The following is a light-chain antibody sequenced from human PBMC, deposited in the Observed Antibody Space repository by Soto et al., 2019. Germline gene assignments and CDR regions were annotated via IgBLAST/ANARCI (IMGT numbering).Light chain of an antibody. J-gene: IGKJ3*01. CDR2: DAS. CDR1: QSISSW. V-gene: IGKV1-5*01. CDR3: HQYNSYPFT. Sequence: DIPMTQSPSTLSASVGDRVTITCRASQSISSWLAWYQQKPGKAPKLLIYDASSLESGVPSRFSGSGSGTEFPLTISSLQPDDFATYYCHQYNSYPFTFGPGSKVDIK.